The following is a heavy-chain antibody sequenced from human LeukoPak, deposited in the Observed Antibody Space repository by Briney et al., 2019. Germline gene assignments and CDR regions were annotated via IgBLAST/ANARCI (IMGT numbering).Heavy chain of an antibody. Sequence: PSETLSLTCTVSGGSISSSSYYWGWIRQPPGKGLEWIGSIYYSGSTYYNPSLKSRVTISVDTSKNQSSLKLSSVTAADTAVYYCARRPGIAAATNWFDPWGRGTLVTVSS. CDR3: ARRPGIAAATNWFDP. D-gene: IGHD6-13*01. J-gene: IGHJ5*02. CDR1: GGSISSSSYY. V-gene: IGHV4-39*01. CDR2: IYYSGST.